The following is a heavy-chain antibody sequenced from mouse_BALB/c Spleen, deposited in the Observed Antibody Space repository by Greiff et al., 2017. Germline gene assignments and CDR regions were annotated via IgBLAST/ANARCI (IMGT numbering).Heavy chain of an antibody. CDR2: IDPSDSET. D-gene: IGHD1-1*01. V-gene: IGHV1-69*02. CDR1: GYTFTSYW. Sequence: QVQLQQPGAELVKPGAPVKLSCKASGYTFTSYWMNWVKQRPGRGLEWIGRIDPSDSETHYNQKFKDKATLTVDKSSSTAYIQLSSLTSEDSAVYYCARQGYYGSSPFAYWGQGTLVTVSA. CDR3: ARQGYYGSSPFAY. J-gene: IGHJ3*01.